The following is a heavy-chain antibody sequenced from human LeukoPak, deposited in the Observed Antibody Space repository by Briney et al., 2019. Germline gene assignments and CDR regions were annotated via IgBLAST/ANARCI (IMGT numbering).Heavy chain of an antibody. CDR2: IIPIFGTA. J-gene: IGHJ5*02. D-gene: IGHD6-19*01. CDR1: GYTFTGYY. Sequence: ASVKVSCKASGYTFTGYYMHWVRQAPGQGLEWMGGIIPIFGTANYAQKFQGRVTITTDESTSTAYMELSSLRSDDTAVYYCASASSLSSGWYRGPGPWFDPWGQGTLVTVSS. V-gene: IGHV1-69*05. CDR3: ASASSLSSGWYRGPGPWFDP.